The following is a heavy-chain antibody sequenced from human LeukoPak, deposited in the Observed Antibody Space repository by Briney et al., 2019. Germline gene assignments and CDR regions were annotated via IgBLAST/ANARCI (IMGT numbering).Heavy chain of an antibody. V-gene: IGHV3-30*03. CDR3: ARVRHFDWGTSSAFDL. J-gene: IGHJ3*01. D-gene: IGHD3-9*01. Sequence: GGSLRLSCAASGFTFSSYGMHWVRQAPGKGLEWVAVISYDGSNKYYADSVKGRFTISRDNSKNTLYLQMNSLTAADTAVYYCARVRHFDWGTSSAFDLWGQGTVVVVSS. CDR2: ISYDGSNK. CDR1: GFTFSSYG.